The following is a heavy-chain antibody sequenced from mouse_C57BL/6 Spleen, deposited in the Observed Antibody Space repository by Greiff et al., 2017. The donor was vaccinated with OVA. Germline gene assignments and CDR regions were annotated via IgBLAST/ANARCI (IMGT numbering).Heavy chain of an antibody. CDR2: IYPGSGST. Sequence: QVHVKQPGAELVKPGASVKMSCKASGYTFTSYWITWVKQRPGQGLEWIGDIYPGSGSTNYNEKFKSKATLTVDTSSSTAYMQLSSLTSEDSAVYYGARDDGYYGGYFDVWGTGTTVTVSS. CDR1: GYTFTSYW. D-gene: IGHD2-3*01. V-gene: IGHV1-55*01. J-gene: IGHJ1*03. CDR3: ARDDGYYGGYFDV.